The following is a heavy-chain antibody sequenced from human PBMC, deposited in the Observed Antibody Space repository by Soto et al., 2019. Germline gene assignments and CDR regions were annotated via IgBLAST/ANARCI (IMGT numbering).Heavy chain of an antibody. Sequence: SQTLSLTCAISGDSVSSNSAAWNWIRQSPSRGLEWLGRAYYRSQWYYDSAVSVRSRITVIPDTSKNQFSLQLSSVTPEDTAVYFCTYQKGNSRPYNAMDVWGQGTTVTVSS. CDR1: GDSVSSNSAA. J-gene: IGHJ6*02. CDR3: TYQKGNSRPYNAMDV. CDR2: AYYRSQWYY. V-gene: IGHV6-1*01. D-gene: IGHD1-1*01.